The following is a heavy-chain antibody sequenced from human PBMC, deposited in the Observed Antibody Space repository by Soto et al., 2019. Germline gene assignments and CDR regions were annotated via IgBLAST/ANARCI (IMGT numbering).Heavy chain of an antibody. CDR2: THYTGTT. J-gene: IGHJ5*02. CDR3: ARASGVRNWFDP. CDR1: GGSIGSYF. D-gene: IGHD7-27*01. Sequence: SETLSLTCTVSGGSIGSYFWSWIRQPPGKGLEWIGYTHYTGTTDSSPSLRGRVTMSVDSSKNQFSLRLRSVTAADTAVYYCARASGVRNWFDPWGQGTQVTVSS. V-gene: IGHV4-59*01.